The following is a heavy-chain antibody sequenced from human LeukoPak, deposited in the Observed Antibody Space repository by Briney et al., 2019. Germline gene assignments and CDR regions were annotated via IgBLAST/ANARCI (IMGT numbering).Heavy chain of an antibody. Sequence: ASVKVSCKASGYRFTDYYVHWERQAPGQGLEWMAWINPNGGTTNYAQKFQGRVTMIRDASISTAYMELSNLRSDDTAVYYCARTSDYYNYYFDYWGQGTPVTVSS. V-gene: IGHV1-2*02. D-gene: IGHD4-11*01. CDR2: INPNGGTT. CDR3: ARTSDYYNYYFDY. CDR1: GYRFTDYY. J-gene: IGHJ4*02.